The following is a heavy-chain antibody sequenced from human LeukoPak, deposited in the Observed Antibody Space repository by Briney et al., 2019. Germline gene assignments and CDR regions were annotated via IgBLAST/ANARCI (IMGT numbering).Heavy chain of an antibody. CDR1: GGSISSGSYY. Sequence: PSETLSLTCTVSGGSISSGSYYWSWIRQPAGKGLEWIGRIYTSGSTNYNPSLKSRVTISVDTSKNQFSLKLSSVTAADTAVYYCARMYSSVSYWYFDLWGRGTLVTVSS. CDR3: ARMYSSVSYWYFDL. V-gene: IGHV4-61*02. D-gene: IGHD6-25*01. J-gene: IGHJ2*01. CDR2: IYTSGST.